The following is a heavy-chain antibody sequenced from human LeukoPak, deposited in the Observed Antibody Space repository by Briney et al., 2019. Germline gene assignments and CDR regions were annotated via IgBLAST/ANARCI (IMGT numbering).Heavy chain of an antibody. D-gene: IGHD3-3*01. CDR1: GFTFSSYG. J-gene: IGHJ3*02. Sequence: GGSLRLSCAASGFTFSSYGMHWVRQAPGKGLEWVAFIRYDGSNKYYADSVKGRFTISRDNSKNTLYLQMNSLRAEDTAVYYCARDDYDFWSGYPAVGAFDIWGQGTMVTVSS. CDR3: ARDDYDFWSGYPAVGAFDI. V-gene: IGHV3-30*02. CDR2: IRYDGSNK.